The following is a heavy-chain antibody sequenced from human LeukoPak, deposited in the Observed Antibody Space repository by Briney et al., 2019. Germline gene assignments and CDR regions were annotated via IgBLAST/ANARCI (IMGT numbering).Heavy chain of an antibody. CDR2: ISGGGRTI. D-gene: IGHD3-9*01. CDR1: GFTFSSYE. V-gene: IGHV3-48*03. CDR3: ARAPLYYDILTGYWGPPYYFDY. J-gene: IGHJ4*02. Sequence: GGSLRLSCAASGFTFSSYEMNWGGQAPGKGLEWVSYISGGGRTIEYADSVKGRFTISRDNAKNSLYLQMNSLRAEDTAVYYCARAPLYYDILTGYWGPPYYFDYWGQGTLVTVSS.